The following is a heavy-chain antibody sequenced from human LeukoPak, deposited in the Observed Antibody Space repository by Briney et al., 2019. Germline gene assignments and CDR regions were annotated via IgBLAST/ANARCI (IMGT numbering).Heavy chain of an antibody. CDR1: GGSISSYY. Sequence: PSETLSLTCTVSGGSISSYYWSWIRQPPGKGLEWIGNIYDSESTYYNASLQSRVTISIDTSKNQFSLRLSSVTAADTAMYYCAKSGGYGLIDYWGQGTLVTVSS. J-gene: IGHJ4*02. V-gene: IGHV4-59*04. D-gene: IGHD1-26*01. CDR2: IYDSEST. CDR3: AKSGGYGLIDY.